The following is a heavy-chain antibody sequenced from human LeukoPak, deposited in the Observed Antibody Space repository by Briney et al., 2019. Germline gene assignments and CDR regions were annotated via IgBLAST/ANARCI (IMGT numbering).Heavy chain of an antibody. Sequence: PGGSLRLSCAVSGFTFSHYWMHWVRQAPGKGLVWVSRINSDGSTTGYADPVKGRFTISRDNAKNTLYLQMNSLRAEDTAVYYCAREYSTIDCWGRGTLVTVSS. J-gene: IGHJ4*02. D-gene: IGHD5/OR15-5a*01. CDR1: GFTFSHYW. CDR3: AREYSTIDC. CDR2: INSDGSTT. V-gene: IGHV3-74*01.